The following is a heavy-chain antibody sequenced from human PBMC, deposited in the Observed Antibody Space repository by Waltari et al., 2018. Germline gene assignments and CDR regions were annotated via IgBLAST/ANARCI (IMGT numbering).Heavy chain of an antibody. V-gene: IGHV4-34*02. CDR1: GGSFSGSN. Sequence: QVHLQQWRAGLLKPSATLSLTCAVYGGSFSGSNWNFIRQPPGKGLEWIGEINHSGNTNYNPSLKSRISISLDTSKNQFSLKLTSVTAADTAVYYCARSVRYKSGRHLTHWFNLWGQGSLVTVSS. CDR3: ARSVRYKSGRHLTHWFNL. J-gene: IGHJ5*02. D-gene: IGHD3-9*01. CDR2: INHSGNT.